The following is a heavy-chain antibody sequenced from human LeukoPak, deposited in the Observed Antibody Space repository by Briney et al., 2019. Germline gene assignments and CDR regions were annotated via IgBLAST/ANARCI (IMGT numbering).Heavy chain of an antibody. V-gene: IGHV3-30-3*01. J-gene: IGHJ4*02. Sequence: PGRSLRLSCAASGFTFSSYAMHWVRQAPGKGLEWVAVISYDGSNKYYADSVKGRFTISRDNARNSLYLQMNSLRAEDTAVYYCARDPAIQIWLSAYYFDYWGQGTQVTVSS. CDR2: ISYDGSNK. CDR3: ARDPAIQIWLSAYYFDY. CDR1: GFTFSSYA. D-gene: IGHD3-22*01.